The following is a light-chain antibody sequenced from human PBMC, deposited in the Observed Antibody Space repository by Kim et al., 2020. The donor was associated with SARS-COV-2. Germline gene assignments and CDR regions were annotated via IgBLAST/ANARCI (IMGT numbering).Light chain of an antibody. CDR3: QSYDDNIWV. J-gene: IGLJ3*02. V-gene: IGLV6-57*01. CDR1: SGSIVSDF. Sequence: NFMLTQSHSVSQSPGKTVIISCTRSSGSIVSDFVQWSQQRPGSSPTTVIYEDHKRPSGVPDRFSGSVDSSSNSASLTISGLRAEDEADYYCQSYDDNIWVFGGGTQLTVL. CDR2: EDH.